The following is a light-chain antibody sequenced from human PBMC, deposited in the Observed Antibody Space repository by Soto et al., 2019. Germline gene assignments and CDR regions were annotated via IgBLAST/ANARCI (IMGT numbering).Light chain of an antibody. Sequence: QSALTQPPSVSGSPGQSVTISCTGTSRDFGTYNRVSWHQQSPGTAPKLVISEVTNRPSGVPDRFSGSKSGYTASLTISDLQPEDEADYYCSSFTSSKTWVFGGGTKVTVL. CDR1: SRDFGTYNR. CDR2: EVT. V-gene: IGLV2-18*02. J-gene: IGLJ2*01. CDR3: SSFTSSKTWV.